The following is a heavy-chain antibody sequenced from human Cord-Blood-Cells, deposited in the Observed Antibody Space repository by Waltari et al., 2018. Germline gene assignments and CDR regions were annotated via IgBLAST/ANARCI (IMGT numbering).Heavy chain of an antibody. J-gene: IGHJ5*02. V-gene: IGHV4-34*01. Sequence: QVQLQQWGAGLLKPSETLSLTCAVYGGSFSGYYWSWIRQPPGNGMEWIGEINHSGSTNYNPSLKSRVTISVDTSKNQFSLKLSSVTAADTAVYYCARLPSPRDYYGSGSPNWFDPWGQGTLVTVSS. CDR2: INHSGST. D-gene: IGHD3-10*01. CDR1: GGSFSGYY. CDR3: ARLPSPRDYYGSGSPNWFDP.